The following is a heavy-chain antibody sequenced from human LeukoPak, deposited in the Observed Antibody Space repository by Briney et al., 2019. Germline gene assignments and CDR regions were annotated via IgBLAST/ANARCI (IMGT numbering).Heavy chain of an antibody. CDR2: ISTYNGNT. D-gene: IGHD4-23*01. J-gene: IGHJ3*02. V-gene: IGHV1-18*01. CDR3: ARDADGVVVTPPGTFDI. Sequence: ASVKVSCKASGGTFSSYAISWVRQAPGQGLEWVGWISTYNGNTDYAQKVQGRVTMTTDTSTSTVYMELRSLRSDDTAIYYCARDADGVVVTPPGTFDIWGQGTRVTVSS. CDR1: GGTFSSYA.